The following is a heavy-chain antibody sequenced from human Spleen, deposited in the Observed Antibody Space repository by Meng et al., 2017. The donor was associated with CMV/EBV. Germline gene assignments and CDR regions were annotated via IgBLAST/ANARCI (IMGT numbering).Heavy chain of an antibody. CDR3: ARGQPGYCSSTSCSRGGYFDL. J-gene: IGHJ2*01. V-gene: IGHV4-34*01. D-gene: IGHD2-2*01. CDR2: INHSGST. Sequence: YYWAWIQQPRGKGLEWIGEINHSGSTDYNPSLKSRVTISVDTSKNQFSLKLSSVTAADTAVYYCARGQPGYCSSTSCSRGGYFDLWGRGTLVTVSS. CDR1: YY.